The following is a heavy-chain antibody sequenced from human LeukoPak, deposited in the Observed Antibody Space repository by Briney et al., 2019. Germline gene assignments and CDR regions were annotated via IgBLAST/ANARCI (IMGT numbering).Heavy chain of an antibody. J-gene: IGHJ3*02. CDR3: AKDYYYDSSGQTDAFDI. Sequence: GRSLRLSCAASGFTFSNYGMHWVRQAPGKGLEWVAVISYDGSNKYYADSVKGRFTISRDNSKNTLYLQMNSLRAEDTAVYYCAKDYYYDSSGQTDAFDIWGQGTMVTVSS. D-gene: IGHD3-22*01. CDR1: GFTFSNYG. CDR2: ISYDGSNK. V-gene: IGHV3-30*18.